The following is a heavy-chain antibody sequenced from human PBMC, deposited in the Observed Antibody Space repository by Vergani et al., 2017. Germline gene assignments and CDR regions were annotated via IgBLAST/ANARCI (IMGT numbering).Heavy chain of an antibody. CDR2: ISSSGSTI. CDR1: GFTFSSYA. D-gene: IGHD6-13*01. Sequence: EVQLLESGGGLVQPGGSLRLSCAASGFTFSSYAMSWIRQAPGKGLEWVSYISSSGSTIYYADSVKGRFTISRDNAKNSLYLQMNSLRAEDTAVYYCARAQIAAENWFDPWGQGTLVTVSS. J-gene: IGHJ5*02. CDR3: ARAQIAAENWFDP. V-gene: IGHV3-48*04.